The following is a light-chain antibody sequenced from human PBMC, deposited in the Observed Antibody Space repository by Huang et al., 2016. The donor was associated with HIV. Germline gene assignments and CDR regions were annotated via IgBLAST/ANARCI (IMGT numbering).Light chain of an antibody. J-gene: IGKJ3*01. Sequence: ETVMTQSPVTLSVSPGDRASLSCRSSQIVSSHLAWYQQKPGQAPRLLIYAASTRATGVPARFRGIGAGTEFTLTISTLQSEDSAVYYCQQYNDFRSTFGPGTRVEIK. CDR3: QQYNDFRST. V-gene: IGKV3-15*01. CDR1: QIVSSH. CDR2: AAS.